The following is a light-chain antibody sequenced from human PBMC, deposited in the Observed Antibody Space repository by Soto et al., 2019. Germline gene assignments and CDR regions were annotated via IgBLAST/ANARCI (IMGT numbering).Light chain of an antibody. CDR1: QSISTW. CDR2: KAS. V-gene: IGKV1-5*03. CDR3: QQYNSS. Sequence: DIQMTQSPSIPSASVGDRGTITCRASQSISTWLAWYQQRPGKAPKLLIYKASNLESGVPSRFSGSGSGTEFTLTISSLQPDDFATYYCQQYNSSFGGGTKVDIK. J-gene: IGKJ4*01.